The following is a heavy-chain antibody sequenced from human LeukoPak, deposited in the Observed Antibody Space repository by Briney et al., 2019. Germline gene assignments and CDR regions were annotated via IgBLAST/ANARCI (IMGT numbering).Heavy chain of an antibody. CDR3: AKGPGYSYGYFDY. Sequence: GGSLRLSCAASGFTFSSYGMHWVRQAPGKGLEWVAFIRYDGSNKYYADSVRGRFTISRDNSKNTLYLQMNSLRAEDTAVYYCAKGPGYSYGYFDYWGQGTLVTVSS. D-gene: IGHD5-18*01. CDR1: GFTFSSYG. J-gene: IGHJ4*02. V-gene: IGHV3-30*02. CDR2: IRYDGSNK.